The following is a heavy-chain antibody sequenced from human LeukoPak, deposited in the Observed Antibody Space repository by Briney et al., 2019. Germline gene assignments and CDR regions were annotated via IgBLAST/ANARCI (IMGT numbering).Heavy chain of an antibody. J-gene: IGHJ6*04. Sequence: GGSLRLSCAASGFTFSTYSMNWVRQAPGKGLEWVSYISSSSSTIYYADSVKGRFTISRDNSKNTLYLQMNSLRAEDTAVYYCAELGITMIGGVWGKGTTVTISS. CDR2: ISSSSSTI. D-gene: IGHD3-10*02. CDR3: AELGITMIGGV. V-gene: IGHV3-48*01. CDR1: GFTFSTYS.